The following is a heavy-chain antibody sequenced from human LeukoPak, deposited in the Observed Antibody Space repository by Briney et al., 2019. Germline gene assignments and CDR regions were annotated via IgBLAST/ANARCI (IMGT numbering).Heavy chain of an antibody. D-gene: IGHD3-10*01. CDR1: GFTFSSYA. Sequence: GGSLRLSCAASGFTFSSYAMHWVRQAPGKGLEWVAVISYDGSNKYYADPVKGRFTISRDNSKNTLYLQMNSLRAEDTAVYYCARGTLWFGLGHLDYWGQGTLVTVSS. CDR2: ISYDGSNK. J-gene: IGHJ4*02. V-gene: IGHV3-30*04. CDR3: ARGTLWFGLGHLDY.